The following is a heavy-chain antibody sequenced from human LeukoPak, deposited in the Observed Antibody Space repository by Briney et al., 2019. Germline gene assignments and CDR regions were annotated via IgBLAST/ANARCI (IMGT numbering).Heavy chain of an antibody. J-gene: IGHJ4*02. V-gene: IGHV4-34*01. D-gene: IGHD2-15*01. CDR1: GGSFSGYY. CDR3: ARSGSWVAVGYFDY. CDR2: INHSGGT. Sequence: RSSETLSLTCAVYGGSFSGYYWSWIRQPPGKGLEWIGEINHSGGTNYNPSLKSRVTISVDTSKNQFSLKLSSVTAADTAVYYCARSGSWVAVGYFDYWGQGTLVTVSS.